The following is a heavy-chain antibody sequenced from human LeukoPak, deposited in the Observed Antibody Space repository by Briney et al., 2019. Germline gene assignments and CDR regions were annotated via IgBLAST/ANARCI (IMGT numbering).Heavy chain of an antibody. Sequence: SETLSLTCAVYGGSFSGYYWSWIRQPPGKGLEWIGEINHSGSTNYNPSLKSRVTISVDTSKNQFSLKLSSVTAADTAVYYCARGSVDSNVLRFLEWLSLGWFDPWAREPWSPSPQ. D-gene: IGHD3-3*01. V-gene: IGHV4-34*01. J-gene: IGHJ5*02. CDR2: INHSGST. CDR1: GGSFSGYY. CDR3: ARGSVDSNVLRFLEWLSLGWFDP.